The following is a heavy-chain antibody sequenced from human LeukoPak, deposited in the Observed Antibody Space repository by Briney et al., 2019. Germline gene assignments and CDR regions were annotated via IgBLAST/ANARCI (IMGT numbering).Heavy chain of an antibody. Sequence: QTGGSLRLSCVASGFTFSGYWTHWVRQAPGMGLVWVSRLNSDGTTINYADSVKGRFTISRDNAKNTVYLQMSGLRDDDTALYFCVRGAGGPRNYVLDYWGQGALVSVSS. D-gene: IGHD3-10*02. V-gene: IGHV3-74*01. CDR1: GFTFSGYW. CDR3: VRGAGGPRNYVLDY. J-gene: IGHJ4*02. CDR2: LNSDGTTI.